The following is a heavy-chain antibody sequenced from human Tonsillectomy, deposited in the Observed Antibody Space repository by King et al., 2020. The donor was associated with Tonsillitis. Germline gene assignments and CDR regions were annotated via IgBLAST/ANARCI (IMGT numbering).Heavy chain of an antibody. CDR2: ISAYNGDT. D-gene: IGHD2-2*01. J-gene: IGHJ3*02. V-gene: IGHV1-18*04. CDR3: ARDMHGSIPTFDAFNI. CDR1: GYTFTSHG. Sequence: VQLVQSGAEVKKPGASVTVSCKASGYTFTSHGISWLRQALGKGLEWMGWISAYNGDTNYAQRLQGRVTMTRDTSTSTAYMELRSLRSDDTAVYYCARDMHGSIPTFDAFNICGQGTMVTVSS.